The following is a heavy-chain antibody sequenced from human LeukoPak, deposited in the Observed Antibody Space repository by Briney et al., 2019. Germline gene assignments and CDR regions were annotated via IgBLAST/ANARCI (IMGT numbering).Heavy chain of an antibody. D-gene: IGHD2-8*01. J-gene: IGHJ6*04. CDR3: ARDRTKAAPAPAGMDV. Sequence: GRSLRLSCAASGFTFSSYGMHWVCQAPGKGLEWVAVIWYDGSNKYYADSAKGRFTIYRDNSKNTLYLQMNSLRAEDTAVYYCARDRTKAAPAPAGMDVWGKGPTDTVSS. CDR2: IWYDGSNK. CDR1: GFTFSSYG. V-gene: IGHV3-33*01.